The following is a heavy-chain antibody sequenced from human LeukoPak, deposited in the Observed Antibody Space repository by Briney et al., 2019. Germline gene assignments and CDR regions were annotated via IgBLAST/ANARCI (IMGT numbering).Heavy chain of an antibody. CDR1: GFTFNRYW. J-gene: IGHJ6*02. CDR2: INSDGSIT. CDR3: ARGPPVYYNGMDV. V-gene: IGHV3-74*01. Sequence: GGSLRLSCAASGFTFNRYWMHWVRQAPGKGLVWVSHINSDGSITSYAESVKGRFTVSRDNAKNTLYLQVDSLRAEDTAVYYCARGPPVYYNGMDVWGQGTTVSVSS.